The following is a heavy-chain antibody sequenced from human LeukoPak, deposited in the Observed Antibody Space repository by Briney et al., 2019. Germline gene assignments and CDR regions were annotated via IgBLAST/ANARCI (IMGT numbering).Heavy chain of an antibody. CDR1: GFTFSSYG. V-gene: IGHV3-30*02. CDR2: IRYDGSNK. Sequence: GGSLRLSCVASGFTFSSYGMHWVRQAPGKGLEWVAFIRYDGSNKYYADSVKGRFTISRDNSKNTLYLQMNSLRAEDTAVYYCAKDPEQYDTLFFDYWGQGTLVTVSS. D-gene: IGHD1-14*01. CDR3: AKDPEQYDTLFFDY. J-gene: IGHJ4*02.